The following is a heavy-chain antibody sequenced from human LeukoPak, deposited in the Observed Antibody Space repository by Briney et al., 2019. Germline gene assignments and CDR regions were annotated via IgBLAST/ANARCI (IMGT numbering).Heavy chain of an antibody. CDR2: ISSTGSTI. V-gene: IGHV3-48*01. CDR1: GFTFSSYS. J-gene: IGHJ4*02. Sequence: GGSLRLPCAASGFTFSSYSMNWVRQAPGKGLEWVSCISSTGSTIYYADSVRGRFTISRDNAKNSLYLQMNSLRAEDTAVYYCARGSYSSSNYFDYWGQGTLVTVSS. D-gene: IGHD6-6*01. CDR3: ARGSYSSSNYFDY.